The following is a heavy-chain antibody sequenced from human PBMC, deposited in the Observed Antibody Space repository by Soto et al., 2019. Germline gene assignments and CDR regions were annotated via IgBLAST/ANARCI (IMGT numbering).Heavy chain of an antibody. CDR1: GGSISSSSYY. J-gene: IGHJ4*02. CDR3: ARSSRSGRDIVLMVYAMDFDY. Sequence: PSETLSLTCTVSGGSISSSSYYWGWIRQPPGKGLEWIGSIYYSGSTYYNPSLKSRVTISVDTSKNQFSLKLSSVTAADTAVYYCARSSRSGRDIVLMVYAMDFDYWGQGTLVTVSS. CDR2: IYYSGST. V-gene: IGHV4-39*01. D-gene: IGHD2-8*01.